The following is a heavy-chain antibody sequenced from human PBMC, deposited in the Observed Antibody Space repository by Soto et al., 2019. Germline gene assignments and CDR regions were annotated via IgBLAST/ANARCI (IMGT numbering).Heavy chain of an antibody. J-gene: IGHJ4*02. CDR3: VRHSGYDCVFVY. V-gene: IGHV1-2*02. CDR2: INPNNGDT. D-gene: IGHD5-12*01. CDR1: GYTFTGYY. Sequence: ASVKVSCKASGYTFTGYYIHWARQAPAQGLEWMGWINPNNGDTNYAQKFQGRVSMTRDTSTSTAYMELSSLRFDDAAVYFCVRHSGYDCVFVYWGQGTLVTVS.